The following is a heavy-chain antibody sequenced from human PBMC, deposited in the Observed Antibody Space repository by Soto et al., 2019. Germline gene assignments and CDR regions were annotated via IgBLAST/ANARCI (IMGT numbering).Heavy chain of an antibody. CDR2: ISFDGNNQ. J-gene: IGHJ6*02. D-gene: IGHD1-26*01. CDR3: ARDREYSGCYNERDL. Sequence: LILSCGASGFTFSRNAIHWDRQAPRQGLEWAAVISFDGNNQYDTDSVKGRFTISRDNSKNTLALHMNSLRREDTATYYCARDREYSGCYNERDLLGHRPTITVSS. V-gene: IGHV3-30-3*01. CDR1: GFTFSRNA.